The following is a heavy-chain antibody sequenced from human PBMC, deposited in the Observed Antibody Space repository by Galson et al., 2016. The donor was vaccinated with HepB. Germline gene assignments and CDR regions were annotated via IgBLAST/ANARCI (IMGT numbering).Heavy chain of an antibody. Sequence: QSGAEVKKPGESLRISCEGSGYMFTTYWISWVRQMPGKGLEWMGRIDPSDSYTNYSPSFQGHVTISTDKSISTAYLQWNSLKASDTAIYYCARHGGAYYYHGPDVWGQGTTVTVSS. CDR3: ARHGGAYYYHGPDV. J-gene: IGHJ6*02. CDR1: GYMFTTYW. CDR2: IDPSDSYT. D-gene: IGHD2-21*01. V-gene: IGHV5-10-1*01.